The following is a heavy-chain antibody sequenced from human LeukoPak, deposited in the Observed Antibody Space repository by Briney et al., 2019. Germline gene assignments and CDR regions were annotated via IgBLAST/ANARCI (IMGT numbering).Heavy chain of an antibody. V-gene: IGHV1-69*05. D-gene: IGHD3-22*01. Sequence: GSSVKVSCKASGGTFSSYAISWVRQAPGQGLEWMGRIIPIFGTANYAQKFQGRVTITTDESTSTAYMELSSLRSEDTAVYYCASRSSGYYFDEYFQHWGQGTLVTVSS. CDR2: IIPIFGTA. J-gene: IGHJ1*01. CDR1: GGTFSSYA. CDR3: ASRSSGYYFDEYFQH.